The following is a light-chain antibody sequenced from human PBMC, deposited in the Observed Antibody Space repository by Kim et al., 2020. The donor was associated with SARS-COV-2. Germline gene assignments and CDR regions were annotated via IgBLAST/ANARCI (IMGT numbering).Light chain of an antibody. V-gene: IGKV1-33*01. CDR2: GAS. Sequence: GDAATITWPARDVGSDYLNWYHQKPGQAPKVLIRGASNWASGVPARFSRGGYGTEFSLTISSLQPEDMGIYYCQQYGASPFTFGQGTRLEIK. J-gene: IGKJ5*01. CDR1: DVGSDY. CDR3: QQYGASPFT.